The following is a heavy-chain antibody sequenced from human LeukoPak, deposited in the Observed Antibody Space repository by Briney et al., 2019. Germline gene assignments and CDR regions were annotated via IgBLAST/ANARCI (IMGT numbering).Heavy chain of an antibody. V-gene: IGHV1-18*01. CDR2: ISAYNGNT. CDR3: ARGWFGGLDYGMDV. J-gene: IGHJ6*02. Sequence: ASVTVSCKASGYTFTSYGIRWVRQAPGQGLEWMGWISAYNGNTNYAQKLQGRVTMTTDTSTSTAYMELRSLRSDDTAVYYCARGWFGGLDYGMDVWGQGTTVTVSS. D-gene: IGHD3-10*01. CDR1: GYTFTSYG.